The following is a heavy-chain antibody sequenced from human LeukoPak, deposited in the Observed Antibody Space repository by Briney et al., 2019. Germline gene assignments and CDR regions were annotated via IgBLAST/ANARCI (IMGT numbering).Heavy chain of an antibody. Sequence: PGGSLRLSCAASGFTFNTYAASWVRQAPGKGLEWVSAFVGGDTTYYADSVKGRFTISRDNSRNTLYLQMNTLRAEDTAVYYCAKQARYSNFWSGYLYYFDYWGQGTLVTVSP. CDR1: GFTFNTYA. D-gene: IGHD3-3*01. CDR2: FVGGDTT. CDR3: AKQARYSNFWSGYLYYFDY. V-gene: IGHV3-23*01. J-gene: IGHJ4*02.